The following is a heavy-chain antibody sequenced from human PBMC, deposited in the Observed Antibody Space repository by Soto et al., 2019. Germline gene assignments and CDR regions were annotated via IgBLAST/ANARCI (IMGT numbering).Heavy chain of an antibody. J-gene: IGHJ6*02. V-gene: IGHV1-18*01. Sequence: GASVKVSCKASGYTFTSYGISWVRQAPGQGLEWMGWISAYNGNTNYAQKLQGRVTMTTDTSTSTAYMELRSLRSDDTAVYYCARDPPKRGERYCSGGSGYSPYYYYYGMDVWGQGTTVTVSS. CDR1: GYTFTSYG. D-gene: IGHD2-15*01. CDR2: ISAYNGNT. CDR3: ARDPPKRGERYCSGGSGYSPYYYYYGMDV.